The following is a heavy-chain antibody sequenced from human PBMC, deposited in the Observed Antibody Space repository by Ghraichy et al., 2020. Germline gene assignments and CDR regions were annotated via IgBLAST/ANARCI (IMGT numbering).Heavy chain of an antibody. CDR2: ISGSGGST. Sequence: GGSLRLSCAASGFTFSRYAMSWVRQAPGKGLEWVSAISGSGGSTYYADSVKGRFTISRDNSKNTLYLQMNSLRAEDTAVYYCAKCAPTPYMGFYYYYYMDVWGKVTTVTVSS. D-gene: IGHD2-2*02. V-gene: IGHV3-23*01. CDR3: AKCAPTPYMGFYYYYYMDV. CDR1: GFTFSRYA. J-gene: IGHJ6*03.